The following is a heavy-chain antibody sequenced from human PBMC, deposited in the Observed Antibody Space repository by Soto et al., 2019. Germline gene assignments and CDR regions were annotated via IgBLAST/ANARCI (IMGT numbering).Heavy chain of an antibody. CDR2: INSDGSST. V-gene: IGHV3-74*01. CDR3: AVAVAGPTAIGY. Sequence: EVQLMESGGGLVQPGGSVRLSCAASGFTFSSYWMHWVRQAPGKWLVWVSRINSDGSSTSYADSVKGRFTISRDNAKNTLYLQMNSLRAEDTAVYYCAVAVAGPTAIGYWGQGTLVSVSS. D-gene: IGHD6-19*01. J-gene: IGHJ4*02. CDR1: GFTFSSYW.